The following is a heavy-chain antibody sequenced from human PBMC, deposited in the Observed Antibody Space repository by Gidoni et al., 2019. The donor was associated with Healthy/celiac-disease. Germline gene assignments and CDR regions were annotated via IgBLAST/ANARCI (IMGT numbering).Heavy chain of an antibody. CDR2: IIPIFGTS. Sequence: QVQLVQSASEVKQPESSVKVSCKASGRTFNRSAIIWVRQAPGQGLEWMGGIIPIFGTSNYAQKFQGRVTITADESTSTAYMELSSLRSEDTAVYYCARPAYYDILTGYYTSPWFDPWGQGTLVTVSS. V-gene: IGHV1-69*01. D-gene: IGHD3-9*01. CDR3: ARPAYYDILTGYYTSPWFDP. J-gene: IGHJ5*02. CDR1: GRTFNRSA.